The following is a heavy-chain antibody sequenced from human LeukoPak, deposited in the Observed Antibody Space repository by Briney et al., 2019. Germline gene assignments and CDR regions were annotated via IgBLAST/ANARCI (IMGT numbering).Heavy chain of an antibody. CDR2: ISWNSGSI. Sequence: GGSLRLSCAASGFTVSSNYMSWVRQAPGKGLEWVSGISWNSGSIGYADSVKGRFTISRDNAKNSLYLQMNSLRAEDMALYYCAKDSGSYSAGDAFDIWGQGTMVTVSS. D-gene: IGHD1-26*01. CDR1: GFTVSSNY. V-gene: IGHV3-9*03. J-gene: IGHJ3*02. CDR3: AKDSGSYSAGDAFDI.